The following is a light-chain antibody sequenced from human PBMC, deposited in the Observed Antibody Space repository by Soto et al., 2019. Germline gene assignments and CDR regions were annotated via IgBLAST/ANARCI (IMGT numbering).Light chain of an antibody. CDR3: QQDDYLPRT. V-gene: IGKV1-33*01. Sequence: DIQMTQSPSSLSASVGDRVTITCQASQDISNYLNWYQQKPGKAPKLLIYDASNLEIGVPSRFSGSGSRTDFTFTISSLQPENIATYYCQQDDYLPRTFGQGTKVEIK. J-gene: IGKJ1*01. CDR1: QDISNY. CDR2: DAS.